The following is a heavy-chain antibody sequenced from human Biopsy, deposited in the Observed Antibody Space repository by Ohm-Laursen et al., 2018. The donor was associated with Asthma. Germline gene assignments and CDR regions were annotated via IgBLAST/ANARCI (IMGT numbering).Heavy chain of an antibody. CDR2: ISFDGRYE. CDR1: GFSFGSFG. Sequence: RSLRLSCAASGFSFGSFGMHWVRQVPGKGPEWVALISFDGRYEYCADSVKGRFTISRDNPMKRLYLQMSSLTAEDTAVYYCASRGGDFWSGYYMDYWGQGILVTVSS. J-gene: IGHJ4*02. D-gene: IGHD3-3*01. V-gene: IGHV3-30*03. CDR3: ASRGGDFWSGYYMDY.